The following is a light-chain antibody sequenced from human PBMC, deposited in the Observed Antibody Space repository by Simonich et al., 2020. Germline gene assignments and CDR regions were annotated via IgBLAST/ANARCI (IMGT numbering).Light chain of an antibody. V-gene: IGKV1-5*03. CDR3: QQYNSYSPT. J-gene: IGKJ4*01. CDR1: QSNSSW. Sequence: DIQMTQSPSTLSASVGDRVTITCRASQSNSSWLAWYQQKPGKAPKLLIYKASSLESGVPSRFSGRGSGTEFTLTISSLQPDDFATYYCQQYNSYSPTFGGGTKVEIK. CDR2: KAS.